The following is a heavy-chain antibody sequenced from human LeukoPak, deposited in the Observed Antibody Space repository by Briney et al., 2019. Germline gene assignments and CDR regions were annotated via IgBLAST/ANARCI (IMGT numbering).Heavy chain of an antibody. J-gene: IGHJ6*03. CDR3: AKEGGSGSPAYYYYYYMDV. Sequence: GGSLRLSCTVSGFTLSSYEMSWIRQAPGKGLERVSSIDYDGGSGHYADSVKGRFTISRDNSNNTLFLHLNSLRGEDTAVYYCAKEGGSGSPAYYYYYYMDVWGKGTMVTVSS. CDR1: GFTLSSYE. CDR2: IDYDGGSG. D-gene: IGHD3-10*01. V-gene: IGHV3-23*01.